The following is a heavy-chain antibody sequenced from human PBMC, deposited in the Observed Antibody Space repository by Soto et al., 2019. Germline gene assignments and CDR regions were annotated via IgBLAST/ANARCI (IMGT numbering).Heavy chain of an antibody. D-gene: IGHD2-21*02. CDR1: GYTFTSYG. CDR3: ARDTGAYCGGDCSSTWFDP. CDR2: SSGYNGYT. J-gene: IGHJ5*02. V-gene: IGHV1-18*01. Sequence: QVQLVQSGAEVKKPGASVKVSCKASGYTFTSYGITWVRQAPGQGLERMGWSSGYNGYTNYAQKLQGRVNMTTDTSTSTAYMELRSLRSDATAVYYCARDTGAYCGGDCSSTWFDPWGQGTLVTVSS.